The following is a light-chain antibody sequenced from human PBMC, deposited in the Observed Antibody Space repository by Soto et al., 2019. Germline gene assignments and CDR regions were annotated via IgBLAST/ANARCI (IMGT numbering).Light chain of an antibody. CDR3: LSFDSSLSVV. V-gene: IGLV1-40*01. CDR1: SSNIGAGYD. Sequence: QSVLTQPPSLSGAPGQRVTISCTGSSSNIGAGYDVHWYQQLPGRAPKLLIYGNTNRPSGVPDRFSGSKSGTSASLAITGLQAEDEADYYCLSFDSSLSVVFGGGTQLTVL. J-gene: IGLJ2*01. CDR2: GNT.